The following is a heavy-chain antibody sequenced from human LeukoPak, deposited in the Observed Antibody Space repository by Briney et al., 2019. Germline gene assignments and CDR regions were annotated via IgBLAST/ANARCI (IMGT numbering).Heavy chain of an antibody. D-gene: IGHD3-16*01. V-gene: IGHV1-18*04. CDR2: ISAYNGNT. J-gene: IGHJ4*02. CDR3: ARDPGLMITFGGVKGSFDY. Sequence: ASVKVSCKASGYTFTSYGISWVRQAPGQGLEWMGWISAYNGNTNCAQKLQGRVTMTTDTSTSTAYMELRSLRSDDTAVYYCARDPGLMITFGGVKGSFDYWGQGTLVTVSS. CDR1: GYTFTSYG.